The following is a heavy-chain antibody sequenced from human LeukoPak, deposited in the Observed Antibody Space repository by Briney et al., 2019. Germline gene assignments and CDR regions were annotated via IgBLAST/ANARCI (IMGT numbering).Heavy chain of an antibody. Sequence: SETLSLTCAVYGGSFSGFYWNWIRQPPGKGLEWIGEIDHSGSTNYNPSLKSRVTISVDRSKNQFSLKLSSVTAADTAVYYCARSRGKTRIDYWGQGTLVTVSS. V-gene: IGHV4-34*01. CDR2: IDHSGST. D-gene: IGHD3-16*01. J-gene: IGHJ4*02. CDR3: ARSRGKTRIDY. CDR1: GGSFSGFY.